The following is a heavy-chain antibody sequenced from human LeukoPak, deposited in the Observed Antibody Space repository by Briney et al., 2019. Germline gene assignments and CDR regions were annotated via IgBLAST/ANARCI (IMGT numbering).Heavy chain of an antibody. CDR3: AKDIGASWFDP. CDR1: GFTFSSYE. CDR2: ISTSGSTI. V-gene: IGHV3-48*03. Sequence: GGSLRLSCAASGFTFSSYEMNWVRQAPGKGLEWLSYISTSGSTIYYADSVKGRFTISRDNSKNTLDLQMNSLRAEDTAVYYCAKDIGASWFDPWGQGTLVTVSS. D-gene: IGHD3-16*01. J-gene: IGHJ5*02.